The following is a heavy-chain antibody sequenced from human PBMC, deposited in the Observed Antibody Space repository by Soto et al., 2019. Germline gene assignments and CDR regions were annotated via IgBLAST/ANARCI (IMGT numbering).Heavy chain of an antibody. D-gene: IGHD5-12*01. J-gene: IGHJ6*02. Sequence: QVQLVQSGAEVKKPGASVKVSCKASGGTFNTYAISWVRQAPGQGLEWMGGIIPIFRTPDYAQKFQGRVTIIADEXTSTAYMELSSLGSEDTAVYYCARDTERHRLGGNYYYATDVWGQGTTVTVSS. V-gene: IGHV1-69*12. CDR1: GGTFNTYA. CDR2: IIPIFRTP. CDR3: ARDTERHRLGGNYYYATDV.